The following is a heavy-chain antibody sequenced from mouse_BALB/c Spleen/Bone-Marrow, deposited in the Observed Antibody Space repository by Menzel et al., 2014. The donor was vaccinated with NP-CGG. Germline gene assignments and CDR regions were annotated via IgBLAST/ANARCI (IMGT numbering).Heavy chain of an antibody. D-gene: IGHD3-1*01. CDR2: IYPGNSDT. CDR3: TTLARNNFDY. Sequence: VQLQQSGTVLARPGAAVKMSCKASGYTFSNYWMHWIKQRPGQGLEWIGTIYPGNSDTTYIQKFKGKAKLTAVTSTSTAYMELSSLTNEDSAVYYCTTLARNNFDYWGQGTTLTVSS. CDR1: GYTFSNYW. V-gene: IGHV1-5*01. J-gene: IGHJ2*01.